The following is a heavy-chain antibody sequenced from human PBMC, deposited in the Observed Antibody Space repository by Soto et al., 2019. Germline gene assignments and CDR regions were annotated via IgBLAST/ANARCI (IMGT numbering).Heavy chain of an antibody. CDR2: ISPYNGNR. V-gene: IGHV1-18*01. J-gene: IGHJ6*02. D-gene: IGHD5-12*01. CDR3: ARVPVDASLGRHPPLHYYVTEV. Sequence: QAQLVQYGDEVKEPGASVKVSCKTSGYTFTSYGVSWVRQAPGQGLEWMGWISPYNGNRNYAQKFQGRVTMTTVTSTSTAYMEVRSLRSDDTAVFYCARVPVDASLGRHPPLHYYVTEVWGQGTTV. CDR1: GYTFTSYG.